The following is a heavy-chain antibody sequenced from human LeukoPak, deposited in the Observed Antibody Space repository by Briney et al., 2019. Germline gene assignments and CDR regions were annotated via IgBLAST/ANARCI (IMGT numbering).Heavy chain of an antibody. CDR2: ISAYNGNT. V-gene: IGHV1-18*01. J-gene: IGHJ5*02. Sequence: ASVKVSCKASGYTFTSYGISWVRQAPGQGLEWMGWISAYNGNTNYAQKLQGSVAMTTDTSTSTAYMELRSLRSDDTAVYYCARVFPQYSSGTRSWFDPWGQGTLVTVSS. D-gene: IGHD6-19*01. CDR1: GYTFTSYG. CDR3: ARVFPQYSSGTRSWFDP.